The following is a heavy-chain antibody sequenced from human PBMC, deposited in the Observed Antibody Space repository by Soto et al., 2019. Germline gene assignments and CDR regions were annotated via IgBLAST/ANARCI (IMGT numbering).Heavy chain of an antibody. Sequence: GGSLRHSCAASGFTFSTYALSWVRQAPGKGLEWVSGISGSGGTTYYTDSVKGRFTISRDNSKNTLFLQMNSLRAGDTAVYYFSIDPQSSYCSHFHYSGHVPLLTVSS. J-gene: IGHJ4*01. CDR3: SIDPQSSYCSHFHY. D-gene: IGHD5-18*01. CDR1: GFTFSTYA. V-gene: IGHV3-23*01. CDR2: ISGSGGTT.